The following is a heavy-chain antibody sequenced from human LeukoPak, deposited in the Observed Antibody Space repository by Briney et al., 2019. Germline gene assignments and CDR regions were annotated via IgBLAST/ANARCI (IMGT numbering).Heavy chain of an antibody. V-gene: IGHV4-30-4*01. Sequence: SETLSLTCTVSGGSISSGDYYWSWIRQPPGKGLEWIGYIYYSGSTYYNPSLKSRVTISVDTSKNQFSLKLSSVTAADTAVYYCARYSSSWQYFDYWGQGTLVTVSS. D-gene: IGHD6-13*01. CDR1: GGSISSGDYY. CDR2: IYYSGST. J-gene: IGHJ4*02. CDR3: ARYSSSWQYFDY.